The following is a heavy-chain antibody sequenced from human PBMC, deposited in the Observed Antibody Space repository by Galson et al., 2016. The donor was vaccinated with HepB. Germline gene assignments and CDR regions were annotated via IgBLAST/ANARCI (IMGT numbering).Heavy chain of an antibody. V-gene: IGHV4-59*01. CDR3: ARARTSYHDGTGYYYGAQFMDV. J-gene: IGHJ6*02. D-gene: IGHD3-9*01. CDR1: GDSITTYS. CDR2: FYYTGNN. Sequence: TLSLTCPVSGDSITTYSWSWIRQSPGKGLEWIAYFYYTGNNVYNPSLKSRVTISGHTSKNQVFLTLYSVTAADTAVYYCARARTSYHDGTGYYYGAQFMDVWGQGATVTVS.